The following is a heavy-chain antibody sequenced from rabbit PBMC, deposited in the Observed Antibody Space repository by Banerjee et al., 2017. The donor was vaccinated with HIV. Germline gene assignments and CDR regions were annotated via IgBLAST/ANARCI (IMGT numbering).Heavy chain of an antibody. Sequence: QSLQESGGGLFQPGGSLALTCKASGFSLSNNYVMCWVRRAPGKGLEWIACINIGSGNTYYASWAKGRFTISKTSSTTVDLKMTTLTAADTATYFCARRGDNHPNYGDGAFNLWGQGTLVTVS. CDR1: GFSLSNNYV. J-gene: IGHJ4*01. CDR3: ARRGDNHPNYGDGAFNL. CDR2: INIGSGNT. V-gene: IGHV1S40*01. D-gene: IGHD2-1*01.